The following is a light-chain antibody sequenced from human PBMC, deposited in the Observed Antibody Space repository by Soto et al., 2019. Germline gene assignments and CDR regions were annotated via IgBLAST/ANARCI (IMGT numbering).Light chain of an antibody. CDR1: QSVSSSY. CDR2: GAS. J-gene: IGKJ1*01. CDR3: QQYGSSSPWT. Sequence: EIVLTQSPGTLSLSPGERATLSCRASQSVSSSYLAWYQQTPGQAPRLLIYGASSRATGIPHRCSGSGSGTDFTTTISRMEPEDVAVYYCQQYGSSSPWTFGQGTKVEIK. V-gene: IGKV3-20*01.